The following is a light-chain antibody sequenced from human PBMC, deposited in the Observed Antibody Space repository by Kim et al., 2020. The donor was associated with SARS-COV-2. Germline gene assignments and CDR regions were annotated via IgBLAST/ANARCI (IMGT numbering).Light chain of an antibody. J-gene: IGLJ3*02. Sequence: SYELTQPPSVSVSPGQTASITCSGDKLGDKYACWYQQKPGQSPVLVIYQDNKRPSGIPERFSGSNSGNTATLTISGTQAMDEADYYCQAWDSSSGVFGGGTKLTFL. CDR3: QAWDSSSGV. CDR1: KLGDKY. CDR2: QDN. V-gene: IGLV3-1*01.